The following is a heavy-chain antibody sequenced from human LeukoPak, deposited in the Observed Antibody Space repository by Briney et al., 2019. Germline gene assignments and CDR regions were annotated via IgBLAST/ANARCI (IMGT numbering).Heavy chain of an antibody. J-gene: IGHJ4*02. D-gene: IGHD3-10*01. Sequence: SETPSLTCAVYGGSFSGYYWSWIRQPPGKGLEWIGEINHSGSTNYNPSLKSRVTISVDTSKNQFSLKLSSVTAADTAVYYCARLHPGSGSYRGFKYYFDYWGQGTLVTVSS. CDR3: ARLHPGSGSYRGFKYYFDY. CDR1: GGSFSGYY. V-gene: IGHV4-34*01. CDR2: INHSGST.